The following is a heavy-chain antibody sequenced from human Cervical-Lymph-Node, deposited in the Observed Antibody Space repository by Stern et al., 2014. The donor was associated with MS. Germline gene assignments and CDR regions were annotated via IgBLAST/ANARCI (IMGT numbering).Heavy chain of an antibody. CDR1: GDSISSGKW. Sequence: QLQLQESGPGLVKPSGTLSLTCAVSGDSISSGKWWAWVRQNPGKGLEWIGEIYRSGTTIYNPSLESRVTISVDKSKNQFSLKLISMTAADTAVYYCARLKKSTKIRGVETFDYWGQGTLVTVSS. D-gene: IGHD3-10*01. J-gene: IGHJ4*02. V-gene: IGHV4-4*02. CDR3: ARLKKSTKIRGVETFDY. CDR2: IYRSGTT.